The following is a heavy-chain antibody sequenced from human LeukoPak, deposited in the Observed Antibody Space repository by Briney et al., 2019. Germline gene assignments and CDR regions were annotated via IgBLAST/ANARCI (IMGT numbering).Heavy chain of an antibody. D-gene: IGHD3-9*01. CDR2: ISGSGGST. CDR1: GFTFSSYV. Sequence: GGSLRLSCAASGFTFSSYVMSWVRQAPGKGLEWVSAISGSGGSTYYADSVKGRFTISRDNSKNTLYLQMNSLRAEDTAVYYCAKDTWDYDILTGYYRGYFDYWGQGTLVTVSS. V-gene: IGHV3-23*01. J-gene: IGHJ4*02. CDR3: AKDTWDYDILTGYYRGYFDY.